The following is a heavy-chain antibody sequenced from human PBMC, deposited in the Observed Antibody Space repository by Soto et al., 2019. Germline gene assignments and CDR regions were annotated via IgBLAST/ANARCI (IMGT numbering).Heavy chain of an antibody. J-gene: IGHJ4*02. V-gene: IGHV2-5*01. D-gene: IGHD6-19*01. CDR2: IYWNGDK. Sequence: SGPTLVNPTQTLTLTCTFSGFSLSTSGVGVGWIRQSPGKALQWLALIYWNGDKRYNPSLKTRLTITKDTSKNQVVLTLTNMEPVDTATYYCAHRPSGWFLFDYWGQGTLVTVSS. CDR3: AHRPSGWFLFDY. CDR1: GFSLSTSGVG.